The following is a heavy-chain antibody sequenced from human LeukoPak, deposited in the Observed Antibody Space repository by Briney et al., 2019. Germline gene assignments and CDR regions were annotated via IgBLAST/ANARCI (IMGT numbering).Heavy chain of an antibody. D-gene: IGHD6-6*01. J-gene: IGHJ5*02. CDR2: IYYSGST. Sequence: SETLSLTCTVSGGSITSSGYYWGWIRQPPGKGLEWIGSIYYSGSTYYNPSLKSRVTISVDTSKNQFSLKLSSVTAADTAVYYCARQGQLGWFDPWGQGTLVTVSS. CDR3: ARQGQLGWFDP. CDR1: GGSITSSGYY. V-gene: IGHV4-39*07.